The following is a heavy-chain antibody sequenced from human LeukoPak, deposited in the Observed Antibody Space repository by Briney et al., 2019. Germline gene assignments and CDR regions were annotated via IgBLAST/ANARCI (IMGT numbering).Heavy chain of an antibody. Sequence: ASVKVSCKASGYTFTGYYMHWVRQAPGQGLEWMGWINPNSGGTNYAQKFQGRVTMTRDTSISTAYMELSRLRSDDTAVYYCARSYYYDSSGYYYLDYWGQGTLVTVSS. CDR3: ARSYYYDSSGYYYLDY. J-gene: IGHJ4*02. CDR2: INPNSGGT. CDR1: GYTFTGYY. V-gene: IGHV1-2*02. D-gene: IGHD3-22*01.